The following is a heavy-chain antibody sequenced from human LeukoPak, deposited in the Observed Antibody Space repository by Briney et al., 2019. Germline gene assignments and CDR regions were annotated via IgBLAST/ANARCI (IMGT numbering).Heavy chain of an antibody. Sequence: ASVTVSCKASGYTFTGYYIHWVRQAPGQGLEWMGWINPNSGDTNYAQKFQGRVTMTRDTSISTAYMELSRLTSHDTAVYYCANTYGYNYWGQGTLVTVSS. D-gene: IGHD5-18*01. V-gene: IGHV1-2*02. CDR1: GYTFTGYY. CDR3: ANTYGYNY. CDR2: INPNSGDT. J-gene: IGHJ4*02.